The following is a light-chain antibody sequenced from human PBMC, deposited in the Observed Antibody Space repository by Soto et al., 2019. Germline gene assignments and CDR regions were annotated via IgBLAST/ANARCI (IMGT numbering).Light chain of an antibody. Sequence: QLVLTQSSSASASLGSSVKLTCTLSSGHSSYIIAWHQQQPGKAPRYLMKLEGSGSYNKGSGVPDRFSGSSSGADRYLTISNLQSEDEADYYCETWASNSGVFGGGTKLTVL. CDR1: SGHSSYI. CDR3: ETWASNSGV. V-gene: IGLV4-60*03. J-gene: IGLJ2*01. CDR2: LEGSGSY.